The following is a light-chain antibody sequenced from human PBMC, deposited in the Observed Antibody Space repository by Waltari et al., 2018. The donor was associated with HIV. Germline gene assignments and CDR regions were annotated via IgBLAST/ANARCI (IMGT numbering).Light chain of an antibody. CDR2: KVS. J-gene: IGLJ2*01. CDR3: CSYAGVNTYVV. V-gene: IGLV2-23*02. CDR1: SSAIGGYNL. Sequence: QSGLTQPASASGSAGQSITLSCTGTSSAIGGYNLVSWYQHHPGKAPRLIIHKVSERPSGVSNRFSGSKSGNTASLTISGLQAEDEAEYHCCSYAGVNTYVVFGGGTRLTVL.